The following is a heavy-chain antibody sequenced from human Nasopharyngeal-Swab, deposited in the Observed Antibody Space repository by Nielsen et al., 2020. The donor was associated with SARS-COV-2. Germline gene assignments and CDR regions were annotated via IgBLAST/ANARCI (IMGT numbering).Heavy chain of an antibody. CDR1: RFILSRDG. CDR2: IAHDASNE. D-gene: IGHD4-17*01. Sequence: GGSLRLSCAVSRFILSRDGMHWVRQAPGQGLEWVAFIAHDASNEYYGDSVKGRFSISRDSSKNTLYLQMDSLRGEDTAVYYCARDAPAHYGAFYWGRGTLVTVSS. J-gene: IGHJ4*02. V-gene: IGHV3-30*03. CDR3: ARDAPAHYGAFY.